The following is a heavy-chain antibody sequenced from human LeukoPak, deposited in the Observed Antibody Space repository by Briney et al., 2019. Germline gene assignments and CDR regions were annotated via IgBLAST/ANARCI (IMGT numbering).Heavy chain of an antibody. D-gene: IGHD3-22*01. J-gene: IGHJ5*02. CDR2: IYPGDSDT. CDR3: ARQSDSSGYYYDWFDP. CDR1: GYSFTSYW. V-gene: IGHV5-51*01. Sequence: GESLKISCKGSGYSFTSYWLGWVRQMPGKGLEWMGIIYPGDSDTRYSPSFQGQVTISADKSISTAYLQWSSLKASDTAMYYCARQSDSSGYYYDWFDPWGQGTLVTVSS.